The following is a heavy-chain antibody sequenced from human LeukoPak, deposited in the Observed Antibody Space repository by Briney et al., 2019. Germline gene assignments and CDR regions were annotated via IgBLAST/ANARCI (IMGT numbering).Heavy chain of an antibody. Sequence: ASVKVSCKASGYTFTSYGISWVRQAPGQGLEWMGWISAYNGNTNYAQKFQGRVTITTDESTSTAYMELSSLRSEDTAVYYCARYDSGAFDIWGQGTMVTVSS. CDR3: ARYDSGAFDI. D-gene: IGHD3-3*01. J-gene: IGHJ3*02. CDR1: GYTFTSYG. V-gene: IGHV1-18*01. CDR2: ISAYNGNT.